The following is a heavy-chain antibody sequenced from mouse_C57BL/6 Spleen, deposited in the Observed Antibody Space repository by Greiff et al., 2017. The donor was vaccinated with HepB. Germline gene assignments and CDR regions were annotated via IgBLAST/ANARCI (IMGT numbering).Heavy chain of an antibody. Sequence: VQLQQSGPELVKPGASVKISCKASGYAFSRSWMNWVKQRPGKGLEWIGRIYPGDGDTNYNGKFKGKATLTADKSSSTAYMQLSSLTSEDSAVYFCAPFFDYWGQGTTLTVSS. V-gene: IGHV1-82*01. CDR1: GYAFSRSW. CDR3: APFFDY. J-gene: IGHJ2*01. CDR2: IYPGDGDT.